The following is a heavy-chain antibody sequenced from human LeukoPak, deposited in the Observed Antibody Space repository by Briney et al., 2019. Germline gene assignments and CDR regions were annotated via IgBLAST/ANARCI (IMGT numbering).Heavy chain of an antibody. CDR2: INHSGST. J-gene: IGHJ3*02. V-gene: IGHV4-34*01. CDR1: GGSFSGYY. D-gene: IGHD6-19*01. Sequence: PSETLSLTCAAYGGSFSGYYWSWIRQPPGKGLEWIGGINHSGSTNYNPSLKSRVTISVDTSKNQFSLKLSSVTAADTAVYYCARQSSGPTDAFDIWGQGTMVTVSS. CDR3: ARQSSGPTDAFDI.